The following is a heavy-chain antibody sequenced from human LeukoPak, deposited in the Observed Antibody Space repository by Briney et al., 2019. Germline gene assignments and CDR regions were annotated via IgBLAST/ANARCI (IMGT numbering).Heavy chain of an antibody. J-gene: IGHJ3*02. Sequence: GASVKVSCEASGYTFTGYYMHWVRQAPGQGLEWMGWINPYSGGTKYAQNFQGRVTMTRDTSISTVYMELSRLSSDDTAVYYCARGFVLRSFDWLSSESGEYDAFDIWGQGTMVTVSS. CDR2: INPYSGGT. CDR1: GYTFTGYY. CDR3: ARGFVLRSFDWLSSESGEYDAFDI. D-gene: IGHD3-9*01. V-gene: IGHV1-2*02.